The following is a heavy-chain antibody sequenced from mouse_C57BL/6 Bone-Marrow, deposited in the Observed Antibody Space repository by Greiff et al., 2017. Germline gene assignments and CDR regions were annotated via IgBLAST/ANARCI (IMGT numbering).Heavy chain of an antibody. CDR3: ARGDYYYGGAWFAY. CDR1: GFTFSDYG. V-gene: IGHV5-17*01. CDR2: ISSGSSTI. Sequence: EVQRVESGGGLVKPGGSLKLSCAASGFTFSDYGMHWVRQAPEKGLEWVAYISSGSSTIYYAVTVKGRFTISSDNAKNTLFLQMTSLRSEDTAMYYCARGDYYYGGAWFAYWGQGTLVTVSA. J-gene: IGHJ3*01. D-gene: IGHD2-4*01.